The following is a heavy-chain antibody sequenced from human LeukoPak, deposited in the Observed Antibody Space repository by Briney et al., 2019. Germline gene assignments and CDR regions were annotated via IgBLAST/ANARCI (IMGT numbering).Heavy chain of an antibody. Sequence: GRSLRLSCAASGFTFSSYGMHWVRQAPGKGLEWVAVISYDGSNKYYADSVKGGSTISRDSSKNTLYLQMNSLRAEDTAVYYCAKGVLGSGSYYSDAFDIWGQGTMVTVSS. V-gene: IGHV3-30*18. J-gene: IGHJ3*02. CDR1: GFTFSSYG. CDR3: AKGVLGSGSYYSDAFDI. CDR2: ISYDGSNK. D-gene: IGHD3-10*01.